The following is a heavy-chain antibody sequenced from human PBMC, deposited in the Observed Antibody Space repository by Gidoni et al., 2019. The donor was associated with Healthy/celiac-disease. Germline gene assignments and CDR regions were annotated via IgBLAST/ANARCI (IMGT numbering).Heavy chain of an antibody. D-gene: IGHD3-16*02. J-gene: IGHJ3*02. V-gene: IGHV4-59*01. CDR2: IYYSGST. Sequence: QVQLQESGPGLVKPSETLSLTCTVSCGSIRSYYWSWIRQPPGKGLEWIGYIYYSGSTNYNPSLKSRVTISVDTSKNQFSLKLSSGTAADTAVYYCARDGDYVWGSYRNDAFDIWGQGTMVTVSS. CDR3: ARDGDYVWGSYRNDAFDI. CDR1: CGSIRSYY.